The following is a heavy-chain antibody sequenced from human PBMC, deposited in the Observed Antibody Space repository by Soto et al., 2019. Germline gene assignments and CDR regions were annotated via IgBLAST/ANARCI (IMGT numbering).Heavy chain of an antibody. D-gene: IGHD3-3*01. CDR1: GYPLTELS. CDR3: ASQETSWYFCH. Sequence: ASVQVSCKVSGYPLTELSMHWVRQAPGKGLEWMGGFDPEDGETIYAQKFQGRVTMTEDTSTDTAYMELSSLRSEDTAVYYCASQETSWYFCHCGQGPTVTVSS. V-gene: IGHV1-24*01. J-gene: IGHJ6*02. CDR2: FDPEDGET.